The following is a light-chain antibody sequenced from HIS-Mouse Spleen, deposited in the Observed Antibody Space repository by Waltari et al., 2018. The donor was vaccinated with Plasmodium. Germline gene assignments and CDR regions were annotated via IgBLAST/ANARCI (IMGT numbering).Light chain of an antibody. CDR3: QQYNNWSFT. V-gene: IGKV3-15*01. CDR1: QSVSSN. CDR2: GAS. J-gene: IGKJ3*01. Sequence: EIVMTQSPATLSVSPGERATLSCRASQSVSSNLAWYQQKPSQAPRLLIDGASTRATGIPARFSGSGSGTEFTLTISSLQSEDFAVYYCQQYNNWSFTFGPGTKVDIK.